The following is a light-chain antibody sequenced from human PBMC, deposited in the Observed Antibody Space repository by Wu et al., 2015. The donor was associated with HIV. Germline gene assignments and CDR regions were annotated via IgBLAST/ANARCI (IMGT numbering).Light chain of an antibody. J-gene: IGKJ2*03. Sequence: EIVLTQSPGTLSLSPGERATLSCRASQSVSSNYLAWYQQKPGQAPRLLMYGTSNRATGIPDRFSGSGSGTDFTLTISRLEPEDFAVYYCQQYGSSRSFGQGTKLEIK. CDR2: GTS. CDR3: QQYGSSRS. V-gene: IGKV3-20*01. CDR1: QSVSSNY.